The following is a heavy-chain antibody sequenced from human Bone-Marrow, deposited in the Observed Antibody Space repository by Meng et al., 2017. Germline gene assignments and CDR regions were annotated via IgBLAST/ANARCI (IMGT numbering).Heavy chain of an antibody. J-gene: IGHJ4*02. CDR1: GFTFSSYA. CDR2: ISYDGSNK. CDR3: ARGGNEFDY. V-gene: IGHV3-30*01. Sequence: QVHVGEAGGGVVQPGRSLRLSCAASGFTFSSYAMHWVRQAPGKGLEWVAVISYDGSNKYYADSVKGRFTISRDNSKNTLYLQMNSLRAEDTAVYYCARGGNEFDYWGQGTLVTVSS. D-gene: IGHD4-23*01.